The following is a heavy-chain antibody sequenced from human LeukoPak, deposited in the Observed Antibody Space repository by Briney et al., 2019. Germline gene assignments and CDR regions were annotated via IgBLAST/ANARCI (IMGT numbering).Heavy chain of an antibody. CDR3: ARAKPKNMVRGLIMRRESRYYFDY. V-gene: IGHV3-53*01. D-gene: IGHD3-10*01. CDR1: GFTVSSNY. CDR2: IYSGGST. J-gene: IGHJ4*02. Sequence: GGSLRLSCAASGFTVSSNYMSWVRKAPGKGLEWVSVIYSGGSTYYADSVKGRFTISRDNSKSTLYIQMNSLRAEDTAVYYCARAKPKNMVRGLIMRRESRYYFDYWGQGTLVTVSS.